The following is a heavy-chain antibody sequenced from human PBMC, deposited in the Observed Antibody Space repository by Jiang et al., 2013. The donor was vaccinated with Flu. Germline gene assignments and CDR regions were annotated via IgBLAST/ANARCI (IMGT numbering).Heavy chain of an antibody. J-gene: IGHJ6*02. D-gene: IGHD2-8*01. CDR1: GYTFTSYD. Sequence: QLVESGAEVKKPGASVKVSCKASGYTFTSYDINWVRQATGQGLEWMGWMNPNSGNTGYAQKFQGRVTMTRNTSISTAYMELSSLRSEDTAVYYCARGTPHMSMLYQWSWKRMYGMDVWGQGTTVTVSS. CDR3: ARGTPHMSMLYQWSWKRMYGMDV. CDR2: MNPNSGNT. V-gene: IGHV1-8*01.